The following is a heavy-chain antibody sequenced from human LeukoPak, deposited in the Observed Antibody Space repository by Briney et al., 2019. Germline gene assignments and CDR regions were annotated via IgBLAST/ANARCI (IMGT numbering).Heavy chain of an antibody. CDR3: ARGKDDILTRHQRGGFDP. D-gene: IGHD3-9*01. CDR2: IYTSGRT. V-gene: IGHV4-4*07. J-gene: IGHJ5*02. Sequence: SETLSLTCAVSGGLSSSYFWNWIRQPAGKGLEWIGRIYTSGRTNYNPSLKSRVTMSIDTSKNHFSLRLSSVTAADTAMYYCARGKDDILTRHQRGGFDPWAREPWSPSPQ. CDR1: GGLSSSYF.